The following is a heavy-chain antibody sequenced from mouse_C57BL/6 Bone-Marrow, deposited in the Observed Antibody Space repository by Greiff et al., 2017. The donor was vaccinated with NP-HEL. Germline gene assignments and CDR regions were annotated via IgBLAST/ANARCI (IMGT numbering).Heavy chain of an antibody. CDR1: GFTFSSYA. D-gene: IGHD1-1*01. J-gene: IGHJ1*03. Sequence: EVQLVESGEGLVKPGGSLKLSCAASGFTFSSYAMSWVRQTPEKRLEWVAYISSGGDYIYYADTVKGRFTISRDNARNTLYLQMSSLKSEDTAMYYCTRDYYGSSFHWYFDVWGTGTTVTVSS. CDR3: TRDYYGSSFHWYFDV. CDR2: ISSGGDYI. V-gene: IGHV5-9-1*02.